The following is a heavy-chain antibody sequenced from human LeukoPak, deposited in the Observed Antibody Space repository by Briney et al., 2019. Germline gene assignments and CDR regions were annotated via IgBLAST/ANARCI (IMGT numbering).Heavy chain of an antibody. CDR2: MYYSGST. CDR1: GASISSRSYY. CDR3: ARLEDSGGYRFDY. J-gene: IGHJ4*02. Sequence: KPSETLSLTCTVSGASISSRSYYWGWIRQSPGKGLEWIGNMYYSGSTHYSPSLNSRVTISRQTSKNQVSLKLSSVTAADSAVYYCARLEDSGGYRFDYWGQGGLVTVSS. D-gene: IGHD3-22*01. V-gene: IGHV4-39*01.